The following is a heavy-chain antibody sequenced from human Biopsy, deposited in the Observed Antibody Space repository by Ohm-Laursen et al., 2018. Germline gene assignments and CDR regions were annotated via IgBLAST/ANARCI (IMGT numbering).Heavy chain of an antibody. CDR3: ARHPTGFWFDP. V-gene: IGHV4-39*01. CDR1: GGSISSETNY. J-gene: IGHJ5*02. CDR2: IFYGGIT. Sequence: ETLSLTCTVSGGSISSETNYWGWIRQPPGKGLEWIGSIFYGGITYYNPSLKSRVTISVDTSKNQFSLNLSSVTGADTAVYYCARHPTGFWFDPWGQGTLVTVSS.